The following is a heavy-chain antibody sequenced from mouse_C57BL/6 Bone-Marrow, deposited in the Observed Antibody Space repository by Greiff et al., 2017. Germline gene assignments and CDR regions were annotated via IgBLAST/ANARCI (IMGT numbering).Heavy chain of an antibody. J-gene: IGHJ3*01. CDR2: IYPGGGYT. CDR1: GYTFTNYW. D-gene: IGHD2-12*01. CDR3: ARRDSAWFAY. V-gene: IGHV1-63*01. Sequence: VQLQQSGAELVRPGTSVKMSCKASGYTFTNYWIGWAKQRPGHGPEWIGDIYPGGGYTNYNEKFKGKATLTADKSSSTAYLQFSSLTSEDAAIYYCARRDSAWFAYWGQGTLVTVSA.